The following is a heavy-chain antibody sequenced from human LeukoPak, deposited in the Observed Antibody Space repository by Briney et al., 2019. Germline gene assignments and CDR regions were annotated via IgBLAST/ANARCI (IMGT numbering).Heavy chain of an antibody. Sequence: SETLSLTCTVSGGSISSYYWSWIRQPPGKGLEGIGYIYYSGSTNYNPSLKSRVTISVDTSKNQFSLKLSSVTAADTAVYYCARSYSSSWYGMDVWGQGTTVTVSS. J-gene: IGHJ6*02. CDR1: GGSISSYY. V-gene: IGHV4-59*01. CDR3: ARSYSSSWYGMDV. D-gene: IGHD6-13*01. CDR2: IYYSGST.